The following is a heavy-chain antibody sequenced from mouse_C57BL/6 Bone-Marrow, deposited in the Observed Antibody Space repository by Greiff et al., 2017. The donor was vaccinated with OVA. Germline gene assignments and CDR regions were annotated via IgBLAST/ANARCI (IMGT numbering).Heavy chain of an antibody. CDR1: GYTFTSYW. D-gene: IGHD2-1*01. Sequence: QVQLQQSGAELAKPGASVKLSCKASGYTFTSYWMHWVNQRPGQGLEWIGYITPSSGYTKYNQKFKDKATLTADKSSSTAYMQLSSLTYEDSAVYYCARNLLWKAWFAYWGQGTLVTVSA. CDR3: ARNLLWKAWFAY. V-gene: IGHV1-7*01. J-gene: IGHJ3*01. CDR2: ITPSSGYT.